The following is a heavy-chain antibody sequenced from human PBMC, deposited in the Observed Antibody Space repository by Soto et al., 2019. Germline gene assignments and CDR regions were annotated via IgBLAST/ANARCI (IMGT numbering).Heavy chain of an antibody. Sequence: EVQLVESWGGWVQPGGSLRLSCAASGFTFSSYSINWVRQAPGKGLEWVSYISSSSSTIDYADSVKGRFTSSRDKAKNSLYLQMNSLRAEDTAVYYCATSLDVWGQGTTVTVSS. CDR1: GFTFSSYS. V-gene: IGHV3-48*01. CDR2: ISSSSSTI. J-gene: IGHJ6*02. CDR3: ATSLDV.